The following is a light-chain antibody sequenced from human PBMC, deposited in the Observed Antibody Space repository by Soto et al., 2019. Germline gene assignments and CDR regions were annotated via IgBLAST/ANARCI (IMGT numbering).Light chain of an antibody. V-gene: IGKV3-20*01. CDR2: RVS. J-gene: IGKJ1*01. Sequence: EIVLTQSPGTLFLSPGERSTLSCRASQTITTLAWYQRKPGQAPRLLIYRVSSRATGVPDRFSGSGSGTDYTLTISRLEPEDFAAYYCQQYGSSPRTFGQGTKVDI. CDR1: QTITT. CDR3: QQYGSSPRT.